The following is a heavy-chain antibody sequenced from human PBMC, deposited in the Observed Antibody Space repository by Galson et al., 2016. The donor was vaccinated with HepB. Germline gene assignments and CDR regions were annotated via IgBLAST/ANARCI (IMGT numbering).Heavy chain of an antibody. D-gene: IGHD5-24*01. CDR1: GYSFSSYW. CDR2: IFPGDSDA. CDR3: ARWGRMARINDDDAFDI. Sequence: QSGAEVKKPGQSLKISCQGSGYSFSSYWIGWVRQLPGKGLEWMGIIFPGDSDARHSPSFQGQVTFSVDNSISTAYVYWTRLKASDTAIYYCARWGRMARINDDDAFDIWGQGTMVTVSS. V-gene: IGHV5-51*01. J-gene: IGHJ3*02.